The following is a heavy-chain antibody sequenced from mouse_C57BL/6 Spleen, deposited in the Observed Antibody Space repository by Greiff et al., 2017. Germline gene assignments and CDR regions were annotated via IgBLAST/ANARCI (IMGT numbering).Heavy chain of an antibody. CDR1: GFTFSSYT. V-gene: IGHV5-9*01. CDR2: ISGGGGNT. J-gene: IGHJ4*01. CDR3: ARGDYEYAMDY. D-gene: IGHD2-4*01. Sequence: EVQRVESGGGLVKPGGSLKLSCAASGFTFSSYTMSWVRQTPEKRLEWVATISGGGGNTYYPDSVKGRFTISRDNAKNTLYLQMSSLRSEDTALYYCARGDYEYAMDYWGQGTSVTVSS.